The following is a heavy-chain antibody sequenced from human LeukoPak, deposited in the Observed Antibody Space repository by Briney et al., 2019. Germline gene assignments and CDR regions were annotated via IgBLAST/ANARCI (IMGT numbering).Heavy chain of an antibody. D-gene: IGHD2-8*01. Sequence: GESLKISCKGSGYSFTSYWIGWVRQMPGKGLEWMGIIYPGDSDTRYSPSFQGQVTIPADKSISTAYLQWSSLKASDTAMYYCARVYCTNGVCYTFDYWGQGTLVTVSS. V-gene: IGHV5-51*01. CDR2: IYPGDSDT. CDR3: ARVYCTNGVCYTFDY. J-gene: IGHJ4*02. CDR1: GYSFTSYW.